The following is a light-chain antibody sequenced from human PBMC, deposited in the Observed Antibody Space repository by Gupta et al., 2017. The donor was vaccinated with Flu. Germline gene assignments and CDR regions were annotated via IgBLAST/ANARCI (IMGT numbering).Light chain of an antibody. CDR1: QSVSSSY. V-gene: IGKV3-20*01. J-gene: IGKJ4*01. CDR3: QQYGSSPLT. Sequence: EIVLTQSPGTLSLSPGERATLSCRASQSVSSSYLAWYQQKPGQAPRLLIYGASNGATGIPDRFSGTGSGTDFTFTISRLEPEDFAVYYCQQYGSSPLTFGGGTKVEIK. CDR2: GAS.